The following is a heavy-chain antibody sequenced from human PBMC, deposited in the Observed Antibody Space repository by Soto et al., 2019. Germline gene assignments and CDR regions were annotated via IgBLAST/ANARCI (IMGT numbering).Heavy chain of an antibody. V-gene: IGHV1-18*01. CDR1: GYTFSSYG. Sequence: ASVKASCNASGYTFSSYGISWLRQAPGQGLEWMGWISAYSGNTNYAQKLQGRVTMTTDTSTSTAYMELRSLRSDDTAVYYCARDSSGYYYPHDPFESSRQATVVAVAS. D-gene: IGHD3-22*01. CDR2: ISAYSGNT. CDR3: ARDSSGYYYPHDPFES. J-gene: IGHJ3*02.